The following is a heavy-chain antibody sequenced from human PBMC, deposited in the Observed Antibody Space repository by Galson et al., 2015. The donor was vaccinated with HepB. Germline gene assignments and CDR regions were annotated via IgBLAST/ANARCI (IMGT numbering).Heavy chain of an antibody. Sequence: SVKVSCKASGYTFTSYGISWVRQAPGQGLEWMGWISAYNGNTNYAQKFQDRVTMTTDTSTRTAYMELRSLNSDDTAVYYCARNPRGDQLLVFDYWGQGTQVTVSA. CDR1: GYTFTSYG. V-gene: IGHV1-18*01. J-gene: IGHJ4*02. CDR3: ARNPRGDQLLVFDY. CDR2: ISAYNGNT. D-gene: IGHD2-2*01.